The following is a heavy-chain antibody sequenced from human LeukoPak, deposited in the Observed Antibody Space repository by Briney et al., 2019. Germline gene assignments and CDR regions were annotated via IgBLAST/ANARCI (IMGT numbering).Heavy chain of an antibody. CDR1: GFTFSSYG. CDR2: ISYDGSNK. V-gene: IGHV3-30*18. D-gene: IGHD2-2*01. J-gene: IGHJ4*02. Sequence: GGSLRLSCAASGFTFSSYGMHWVRQAPGKGLEWVAVISYDGSNKYYADSVKGRFTISRDNSKNTLYLQINSLRAEDTAVYYCAKDRASRYFDYWGQGTLVTVSS. CDR3: AKDRASRYFDY.